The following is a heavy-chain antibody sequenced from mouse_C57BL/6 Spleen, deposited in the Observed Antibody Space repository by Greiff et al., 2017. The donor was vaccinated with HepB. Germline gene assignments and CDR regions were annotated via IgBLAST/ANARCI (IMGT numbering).Heavy chain of an antibody. CDR3: VKAHSSGYYAWFAY. J-gene: IGHJ3*01. CDR1: GFTFTDYY. D-gene: IGHD3-2*02. CDR2: IRNKANGYTT. Sequence: EVQRVESGGGLVQPGASLRLSCAASGFTFTDYYMSWVRQPPGKAPEWLALIRNKANGYTTEYTASVKGRFTISRDNSQNILYLQMNTLRAEDSATYYCVKAHSSGYYAWFAYWGQGTLVTVSA. V-gene: IGHV7-4*01.